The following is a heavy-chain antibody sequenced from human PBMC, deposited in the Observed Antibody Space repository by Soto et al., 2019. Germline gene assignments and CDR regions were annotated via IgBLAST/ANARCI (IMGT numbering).Heavy chain of an antibody. CDR3: ARHKRAAVAIFAALDY. CDR1: GGSISSSSYY. CDR2: ILYSGTT. J-gene: IGHJ4*02. D-gene: IGHD6-19*01. Sequence: QLQLQESGPGLVRPSETLSLTCTVSGGSISSSSYYWGWIRQPPGKGLEWIGTILYSGTTYYKPTLKSRVTIFVDTSKNEFSLKLSSVTAADTAVYYCARHKRAAVAIFAALDYWGQGTPVTVSS. V-gene: IGHV4-39*01.